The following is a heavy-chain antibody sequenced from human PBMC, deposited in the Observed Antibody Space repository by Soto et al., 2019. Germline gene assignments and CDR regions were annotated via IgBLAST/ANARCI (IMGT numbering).Heavy chain of an antibody. CDR2: IGAYNGDT. V-gene: IGHV1-18*01. J-gene: IGHJ3*02. Sequence: QVQLVQSGAEVKNPGASVKVSCKASGYSFSSYGISWVRQAPGQGLEWVGWIGAYNGDTNYAQKLQGRVTLTTDTSTSTAYMELTSLRSADTAMYYCARDRGYRPDTFDIWGQGTMVIVNS. CDR3: ARDRGYRPDTFDI. CDR1: GYSFSSYG. D-gene: IGHD3-10*01.